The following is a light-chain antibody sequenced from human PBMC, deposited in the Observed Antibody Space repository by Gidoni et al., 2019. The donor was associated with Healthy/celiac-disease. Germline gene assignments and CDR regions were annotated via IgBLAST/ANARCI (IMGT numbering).Light chain of an antibody. Sequence: DIQMTQSPSSLSASVRDSVTITCRASQDISNYLAWYQQKPGKVPKLLIYAASTVQSGVPSRFSGSGSGTDFTLTISSLQPEDVATYYCQKYNSAPRAFXGXTKVEIK. CDR2: AAS. J-gene: IGKJ4*01. CDR1: QDISNY. V-gene: IGKV1-27*01. CDR3: QKYNSAPRA.